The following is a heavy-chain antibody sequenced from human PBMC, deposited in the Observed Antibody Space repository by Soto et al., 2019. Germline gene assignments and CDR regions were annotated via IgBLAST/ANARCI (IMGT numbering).Heavy chain of an antibody. CDR2: IYYSGST. V-gene: IGHV4-39*01. Sequence: SETLSLTCTVSGGSISSSSYYWGWIRQPPGEGLEWIGSIYYSGSTYYNPSLKSRVTISVDTSKNQFSLKLSSVTAADTAVYYCARPTGRYCSSTSCYENYGMDVWGQGTTVTVSS. J-gene: IGHJ6*02. CDR3: ARPTGRYCSSTSCYENYGMDV. CDR1: GGSISSSSYY. D-gene: IGHD2-2*01.